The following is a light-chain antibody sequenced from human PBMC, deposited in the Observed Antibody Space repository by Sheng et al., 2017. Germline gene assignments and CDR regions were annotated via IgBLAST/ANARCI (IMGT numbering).Light chain of an antibody. Sequence: EIVMTQSPATLSVSPGERATLSCRASQSVSGNLAWYQQKPGLAPRLLIYSASTRDTGIPARFSGSGSGTEFTLTISSLQPEDFATYYCLQHNSYPLTFGGGTKVEIK. CDR1: QSVSGN. CDR3: LQHNSYPLT. CDR2: SAS. V-gene: IGKV3-15*01. J-gene: IGKJ4*01.